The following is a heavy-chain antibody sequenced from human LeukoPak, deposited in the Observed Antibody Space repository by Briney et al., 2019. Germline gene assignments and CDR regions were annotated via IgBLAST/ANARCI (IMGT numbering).Heavy chain of an antibody. D-gene: IGHD3-10*01. CDR3: AKERITMVRVFDY. CDR1: GFTFSSYG. Sequence: PGGSLRLSCAASGFTFSSYGMHWVRQAPGKGLEWVAVISYDGSNKYYADSVKGRFTISRDNSKNTLYLQMNSLRAEDTAVYYCAKERITMVRVFDYWGQGTLATVSS. J-gene: IGHJ4*02. CDR2: ISYDGSNK. V-gene: IGHV3-30*18.